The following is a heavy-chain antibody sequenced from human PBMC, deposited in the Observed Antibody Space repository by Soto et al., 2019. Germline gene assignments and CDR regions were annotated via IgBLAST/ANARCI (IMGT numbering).Heavy chain of an antibody. J-gene: IGHJ4*02. Sequence: SVKVSCKASGGTFSSYDISWVRQAPGQGLEWMGGIIPIFGTANYAQKFQGRVTITADESTSTAYMELSSLRSEDTAVYYCARGKGGLRTPFDYWGQGTLVTVSS. CDR3: ARGKGGLRTPFDY. V-gene: IGHV1-69*13. CDR2: IIPIFGTA. CDR1: GGTFSSYD. D-gene: IGHD2-2*01.